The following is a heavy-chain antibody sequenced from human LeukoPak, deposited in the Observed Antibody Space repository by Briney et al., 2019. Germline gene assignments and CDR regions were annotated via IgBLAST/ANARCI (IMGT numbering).Heavy chain of an antibody. D-gene: IGHD6-13*01. V-gene: IGHV1-69*02. CDR1: GGTFSSYT. Sequence: ASVKVSCKASGGTFSSYTISWVRQAPGQGLEWMGRIIPILGIANYAQKFQGRVTITADKSTSTAYMELSSLISEDTAVYYCATGANIAAAGTGLGYWGQGTLVTVSS. CDR3: ATGANIAAAGTGLGY. CDR2: IIPILGIA. J-gene: IGHJ4*02.